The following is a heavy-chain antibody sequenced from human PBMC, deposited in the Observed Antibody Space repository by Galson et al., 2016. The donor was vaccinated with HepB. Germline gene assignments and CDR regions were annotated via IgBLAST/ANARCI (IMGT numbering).Heavy chain of an antibody. CDR1: GGSISGGFYY. D-gene: IGHD4-17*01. Sequence: TLSLTCTVSGGSISGGFYYWSWLRQPAGKELEWIGRIFTNGNTNYNPSLKPRVSLSLDVSRNQFSLKLTSVTAADTAVYFCAREAVTYSHHWFDPWGQGARVTVSS. J-gene: IGHJ5*02. V-gene: IGHV4-61*02. CDR3: AREAVTYSHHWFDP. CDR2: IFTNGNT.